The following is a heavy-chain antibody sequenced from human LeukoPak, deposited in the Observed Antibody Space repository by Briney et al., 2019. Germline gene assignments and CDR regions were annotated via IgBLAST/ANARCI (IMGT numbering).Heavy chain of an antibody. J-gene: IGHJ5*02. V-gene: IGHV1-18*01. CDR1: GYTFTSYG. CDR2: ISAYNGNT. D-gene: IGHD3-16*01. Sequence: ASVTVSFKASGYTFTSYGISWVRQAPGQGLEWMGWISAYNGNTNYAQKLQGRVTMTTDTSTSTAYMELRSLRSDDTAVYYCARDPYEWGSGLYNWFDPWGQGTLVTVSS. CDR3: ARDPYEWGSGLYNWFDP.